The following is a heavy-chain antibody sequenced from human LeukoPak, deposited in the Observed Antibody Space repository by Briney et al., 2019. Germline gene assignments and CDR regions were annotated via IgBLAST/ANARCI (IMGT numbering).Heavy chain of an antibody. D-gene: IGHD2-2*01. J-gene: IGHJ4*02. CDR2: VSGSGGST. Sequence: GGSLRLSCAASGFTFSNYVMNWVRQAPGKGLEWVSSVSGSGGSTNHADSVKGRFTISRDNSKNTLYLQMSSLRAEDTAVYYCANTSPRYCSSTSCYYVYWGQGTLVTVSS. CDR3: ANTSPRYCSSTSCYYVY. V-gene: IGHV3-23*01. CDR1: GFTFSNYV.